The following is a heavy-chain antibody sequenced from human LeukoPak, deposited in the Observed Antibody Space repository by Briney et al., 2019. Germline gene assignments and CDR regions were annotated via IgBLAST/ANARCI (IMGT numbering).Heavy chain of an antibody. V-gene: IGHV3-23*01. D-gene: IGHD1-26*01. J-gene: IGHJ2*01. CDR2: ISSSGSNT. CDR1: EFTYG. Sequence: GGSLRLSCAASEFTYGMNWVRQAPGKGLECVSAISSSGSNTYYADSVKGRFTISRDSSKNTLFLHMNTLRAEDMAIYYCAKDRTVGASYWYFDLWGRGTLVTVSS. CDR3: AKDRTVGASYWYFDL.